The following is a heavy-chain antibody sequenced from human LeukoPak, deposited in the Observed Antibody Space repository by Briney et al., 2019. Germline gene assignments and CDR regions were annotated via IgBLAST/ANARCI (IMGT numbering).Heavy chain of an antibody. V-gene: IGHV4-4*07. CDR1: GYSISSGYY. D-gene: IGHD3-22*01. CDR2: IYTSGST. J-gene: IGHJ4*02. CDR3: AREGDYYDSSGYYSADY. Sequence: PSETLSLTCTVSGYSISSGYYWSWIRQPAGKGLEWIGRIYTSGSTNYNPSLKSRVAMSVDTSKNQFSLKLSSVTAADTAVYYCAREGDYYDSSGYYSADYWGQGTLVTVSS.